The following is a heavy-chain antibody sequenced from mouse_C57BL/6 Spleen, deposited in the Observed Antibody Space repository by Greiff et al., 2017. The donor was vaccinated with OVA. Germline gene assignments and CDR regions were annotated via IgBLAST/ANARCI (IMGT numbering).Heavy chain of an antibody. V-gene: IGHV2-9-1*01. J-gene: IGHJ2*01. CDR2: IWTGGGT. Sequence: VMLVESGPGLVAPSQSLSITCTVSGFSLTSYAISWVRQPPGKGLEGLGVIWTGGGTNYNSALKSRLSISKDNSKSQVFLKMNSLQTDDTARYYCARNEDYFDYWGQGTTLTVSS. CDR1: GFSLTSYA. CDR3: ARNEDYFDY.